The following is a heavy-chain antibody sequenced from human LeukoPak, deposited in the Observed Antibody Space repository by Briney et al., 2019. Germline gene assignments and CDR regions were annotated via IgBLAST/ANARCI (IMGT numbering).Heavy chain of an antibody. D-gene: IGHD1-26*01. CDR3: ARDTDLRIVGATLPKY. CDR2: INPNSGGT. V-gene: IGHV1-2*02. CDR1: GYTFTGYY. J-gene: IGHJ4*02. Sequence: ASVKVSCKASGYTFTGYYMHWVRQAPGQGLEWMGWINPNSGGTNYAQKFQGRVTMTRDTSISTAYMELSRLRSDDTAVYYCARDTDLRIVGATLPKYWGQGTLVTVSS.